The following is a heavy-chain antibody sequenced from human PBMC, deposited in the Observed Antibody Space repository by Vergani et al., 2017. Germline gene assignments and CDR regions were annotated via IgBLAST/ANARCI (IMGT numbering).Heavy chain of an antibody. CDR3: ARDRGTIFGVAPASFDY. CDR1: GGTFSSYA. CDR2: IIPIFGTA. Sequence: QVQLVQSGAEVKKPGSSVKVSCKASGGTFSSYAISWVRQAPGQGLEWMGGIIPIFGTAHYAQKFQGRVTITADESTSTAYMELSSLRSEDTAVYYCARDRGTIFGVAPASFDYWGQGTLVTVSS. J-gene: IGHJ4*02. D-gene: IGHD3-3*01. V-gene: IGHV1-69*01.